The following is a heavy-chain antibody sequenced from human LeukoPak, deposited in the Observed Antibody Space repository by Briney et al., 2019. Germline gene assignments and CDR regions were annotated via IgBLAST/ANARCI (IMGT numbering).Heavy chain of an antibody. D-gene: IGHD3-22*01. CDR1: GFTFSGHW. V-gene: IGHV3-74*01. CDR2: TNSDGSIT. J-gene: IGHJ4*02. Sequence: GGSLRLSCAVSGFTFSGHWMFWVRQAPGKGLEWVSSTNSDGSITGYTDSVKGRFTVSRDNSKNTLYLQMNSLRAEDTAVYYCARGWPYYYDSSGSMGDYWGQGTLVTVSS. CDR3: ARGWPYYYDSSGSMGDY.